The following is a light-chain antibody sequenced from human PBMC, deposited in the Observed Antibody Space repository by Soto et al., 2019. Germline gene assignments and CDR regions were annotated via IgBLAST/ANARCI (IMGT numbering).Light chain of an antibody. CDR3: RHGTHLPPT. J-gene: IGKJ3*01. Sequence: DVVMTQSPLSLPVTLGQPASISCRSSQSLVYSDGHTYLNWFQQRPGQEPRRLIYMVSNPDSGVPDIFSGSGLGTDFTLNSSRVEAEDVGGYYCRHGTHLPPTFGPGTKVHIK. V-gene: IGKV2-30*01. CDR1: QSLVYSDGHTY. CDR2: MVS.